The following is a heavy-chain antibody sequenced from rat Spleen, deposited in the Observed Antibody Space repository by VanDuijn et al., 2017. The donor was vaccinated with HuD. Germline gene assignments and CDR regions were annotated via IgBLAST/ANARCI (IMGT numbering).Heavy chain of an antibody. CDR1: GFTFSNYY. Sequence: EVQLVESGGGLVQPGRSMKLSCAASGFTFSNYYMAWVRQAPTKGLEWVASITNTGGSTYYPDSVKGRFTISRDDAKSTLYLQMDSLRSEDTATYYCARDTGDYWGQGVMVTVSS. J-gene: IGHJ2*01. V-gene: IGHV5-25*01. CDR2: ITNTGGST. CDR3: ARDTGDY. D-gene: IGHD4-1*01.